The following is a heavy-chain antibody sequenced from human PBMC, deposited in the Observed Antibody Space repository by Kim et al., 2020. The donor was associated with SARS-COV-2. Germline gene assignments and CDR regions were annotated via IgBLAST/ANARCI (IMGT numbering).Heavy chain of an antibody. CDR3: ARRKLAAGLFDY. Sequence: YYNASLKSRVTISLDTSKNQFSLKLSSVTAAVTAVYYCARRKLAAGLFDYWVQGTLVTVSS. V-gene: IGHV4-31*02. J-gene: IGHJ4*02. D-gene: IGHD6-13*01.